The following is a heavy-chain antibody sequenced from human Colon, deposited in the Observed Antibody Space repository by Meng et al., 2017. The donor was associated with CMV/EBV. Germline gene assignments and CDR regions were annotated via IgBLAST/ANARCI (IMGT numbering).Heavy chain of an antibody. Sequence: GESLKISCAASGFVFRDFYMSWIRQAPGKGLEWVSYIGSGGSVVYYADSVQGRFTISRDNARNSVHLQMNSLRPEDSAVYYCARAEPMGHYDTSGYYLTHWGQGTLVTVSS. CDR2: IGSGGSVV. CDR1: GFVFRDFY. V-gene: IGHV3-11*01. J-gene: IGHJ1*01. D-gene: IGHD3-22*01. CDR3: ARAEPMGHYDTSGYYLTH.